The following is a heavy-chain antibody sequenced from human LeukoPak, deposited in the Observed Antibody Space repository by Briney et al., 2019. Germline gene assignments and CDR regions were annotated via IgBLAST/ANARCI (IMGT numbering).Heavy chain of an antibody. CDR3: AGDEGWTFDI. Sequence: GGSLRLSSAASGFTFSSYAMSWVRQAPGKGLEWVALIKQDGSVIHYVDSVKGRFTISRDNAKNSLSLQMNSLRADDTAVYYCAGDEGWTFDIWGQGTKVTVSS. CDR2: IKQDGSVI. D-gene: IGHD5-24*01. V-gene: IGHV3-7*01. CDR1: GFTFSSYA. J-gene: IGHJ3*02.